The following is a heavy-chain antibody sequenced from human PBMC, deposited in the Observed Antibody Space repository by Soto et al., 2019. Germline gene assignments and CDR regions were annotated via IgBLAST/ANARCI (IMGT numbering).Heavy chain of an antibody. CDR3: ASQARTAYYYMDV. CDR2: IYHSGST. J-gene: IGHJ6*03. CDR1: SGSISSSNW. Sequence: PSETLSLTCAVSSGSISSSNWWSWVRQPPGKGLEWIGEIYHSGSTNYNPSLKSRVTISVDKSKNQFSLKLSSVTAADTAVYYCASQARTAYYYMDVWGKGTTVTVS. V-gene: IGHV4-4*02. D-gene: IGHD5-18*01.